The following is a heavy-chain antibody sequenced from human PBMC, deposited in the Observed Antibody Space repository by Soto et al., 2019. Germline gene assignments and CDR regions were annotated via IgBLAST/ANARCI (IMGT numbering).Heavy chain of an antibody. V-gene: IGHV4-39*01. CDR2: IYYSGST. CDR3: ARRGSSSWYGY. Sequence: SETLSLTCTVSGGPISSSSYYWGWIRQPPGEGLEWIGSIYYSGSTYYNPSLKSRVTISVDTSKNQFSLKLSSVTAADTAVYYCARRGSSSWYGYWGQGTLVTVSS. D-gene: IGHD6-13*01. J-gene: IGHJ4*02. CDR1: GGPISSSSYY.